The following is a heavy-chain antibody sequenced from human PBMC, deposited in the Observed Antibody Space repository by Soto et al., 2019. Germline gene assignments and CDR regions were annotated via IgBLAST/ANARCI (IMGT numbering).Heavy chain of an antibody. CDR2: ISASNGDT. Sequence: QVELVQSGVEVKKPGASVKVSCKASGYTFTNHGLSWVRQAPGQGLEWMGWISASNGDTNYAQKFWGRGTVTTDTSTSTGYMELRSLKAEDTAVYYCARMVRGSKIDYYYYMDVWGKGTTVIVSS. V-gene: IGHV1-18*04. CDR3: ARMVRGSKIDYYYYMDV. CDR1: GYTFTNHG. D-gene: IGHD3-10*01. J-gene: IGHJ6*03.